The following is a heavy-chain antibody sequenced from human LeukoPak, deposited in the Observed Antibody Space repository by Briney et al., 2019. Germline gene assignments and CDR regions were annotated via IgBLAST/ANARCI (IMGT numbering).Heavy chain of an antibody. D-gene: IGHD5-18*01. V-gene: IGHV1-69*05. CDR3: ARVVDTAMVPGWFDP. CDR2: IIPIFGTA. CDR1: GGTFSSYA. Sequence: GASVKVSCKASGGTFSSYAISWVRQAPGQGLEWMEGIIPIFGTANYAQKFQGRVTITTDESTSTAYMELSSLRSEDTAVYYCARVVDTAMVPGWFDPWGQGTLVTVSS. J-gene: IGHJ5*02.